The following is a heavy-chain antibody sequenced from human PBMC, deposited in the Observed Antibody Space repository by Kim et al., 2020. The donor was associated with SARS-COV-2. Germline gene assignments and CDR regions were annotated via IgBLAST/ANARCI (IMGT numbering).Heavy chain of an antibody. CDR2: ISSSSSYT. J-gene: IGHJ6*02. V-gene: IGHV3-11*06. CDR3: ARVGLERRNYYYYYGMDV. D-gene: IGHD1-1*01. Sequence: GGSLRLSCAASGFTFSDYYMSWIRQAPGKGLEWVSYISSSSSYTNYADSVKGRFTISRDNAKNSLYLQMNSLRAEDTAVYYCARVGLERRNYYYYYGMDVWGQGTTVTVSS. CDR1: GFTFSDYY.